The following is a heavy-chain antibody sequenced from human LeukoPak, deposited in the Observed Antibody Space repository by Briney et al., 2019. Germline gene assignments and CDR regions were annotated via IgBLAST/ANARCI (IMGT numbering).Heavy chain of an antibody. CDR3: ARRIVGPSSGGDY. Sequence: PGGSLRLSCAASGFTFSSYAMSWVRRAPGKGLEWVANIKQDGSEKYYVDSVQGRFTISRDNAKNSLYLQMNSLRVEDTAVYYCARRIVGPSSGGDYWGQGTPVTVSS. V-gene: IGHV3-7*01. J-gene: IGHJ4*02. CDR1: GFTFSSYA. D-gene: IGHD1-26*01. CDR2: IKQDGSEK.